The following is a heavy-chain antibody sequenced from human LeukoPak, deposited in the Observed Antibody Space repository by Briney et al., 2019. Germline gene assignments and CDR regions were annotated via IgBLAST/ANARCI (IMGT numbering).Heavy chain of an antibody. D-gene: IGHD1-26*01. J-gene: IGHJ4*02. V-gene: IGHV4-34*01. CDR3: AGGPKCLPPYSGSIDY. CDR2: INHSRST. Sequence: SETLSLTCAVYGGSFSGYYWSWIREPPGKGLEWVGEINHSRSTNYNPSLKSRVTISVDTSKNQLSLKLSSVTAAATTVYYCAGGPKCLPPYSGSIDYWGQGTLVTVSS. CDR1: GGSFSGYY.